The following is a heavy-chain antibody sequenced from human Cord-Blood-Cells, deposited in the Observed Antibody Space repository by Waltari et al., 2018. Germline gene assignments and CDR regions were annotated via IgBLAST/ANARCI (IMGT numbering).Heavy chain of an antibody. V-gene: IGHV4-34*01. CDR2: INHIGST. J-gene: IGHJ5*02. Sequence: QVQLQQWGAGLLKPSETLSLTCAVYGGSFSGYYWSWIRQPPGKGLEWIGEINHIGSTNYNPSLKSRFTISVDTSKNQFSLKLSSVTAADTAVYYCARTRPQYEPPQGVVPAAVYNWFDPWGQGTLVTVSS. D-gene: IGHD2-2*01. CDR1: GGSFSGYY. CDR3: ARTRPQYEPPQGVVPAAVYNWFDP.